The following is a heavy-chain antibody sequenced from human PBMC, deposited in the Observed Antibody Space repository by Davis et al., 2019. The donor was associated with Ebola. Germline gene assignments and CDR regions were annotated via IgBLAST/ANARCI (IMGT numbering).Heavy chain of an antibody. CDR1: GGSVSSGSYY. Sequence: SETLSLTCTVSGGSVSSGSYYWSWIRQPPGKGLEWIGYIYYTGGTNYNPSLKSRVTLLVDTSNNQFSLILTSVTAADTAVYYCARGHGRSDYWGQGTLVTVSS. D-gene: IGHD4-17*01. CDR3: ARGHGRSDY. V-gene: IGHV4-61*01. CDR2: IYYTGGT. J-gene: IGHJ4*02.